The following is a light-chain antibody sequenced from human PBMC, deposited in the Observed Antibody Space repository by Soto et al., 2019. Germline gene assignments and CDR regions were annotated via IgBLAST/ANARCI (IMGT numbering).Light chain of an antibody. V-gene: IGKV3-20*01. CDR2: GAS. J-gene: IGKJ1*01. CDR3: QQYGSSPQT. Sequence: EIVLTQSPCTLSLSPGERATLSCRASQSVSSSYLAWYQQKPGQAPRLLIFGASSRATGIPDRFSGSGSGTGFTLTISRLETEDFAVYYCQQYGSSPQTLGRGTKVEIK. CDR1: QSVSSSY.